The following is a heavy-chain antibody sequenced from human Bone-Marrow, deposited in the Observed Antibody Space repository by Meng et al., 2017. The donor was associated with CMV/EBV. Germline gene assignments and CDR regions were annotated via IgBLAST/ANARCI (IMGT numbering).Heavy chain of an antibody. CDR1: GFTVSSNY. J-gene: IGHJ6*02. CDR2: IYSGGST. V-gene: IGHV3-53*05. Sequence: GESLKISCAASGFTVSSNYMSWVRQAPGKGLEWVSVIYSGGSTYYADSVKGRFTISRDNSKNTLYLQMSSLRTEDTAVFYCARQESSPSPKGMDVWGQGTTVTVS. D-gene: IGHD2-2*01. CDR3: ARQESSPSPKGMDV.